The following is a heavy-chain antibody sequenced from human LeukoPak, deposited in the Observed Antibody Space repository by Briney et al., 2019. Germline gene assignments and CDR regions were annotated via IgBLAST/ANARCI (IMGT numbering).Heavy chain of an antibody. V-gene: IGHV1-46*01. CDR1: GYTFTSYN. CDR2: INPSGGGT. Sequence: GASVKVSCKASGYTFTSYNMHWVRQAPGQGLKWMGIINPSGGGTSYAQRFQGRVTMTRDTSTSTAYMELRSLRSDDTAVYYCARARVAATGRYFDYWGQGTLVTVSS. J-gene: IGHJ4*02. CDR3: ARARVAATGRYFDY. D-gene: IGHD2-15*01.